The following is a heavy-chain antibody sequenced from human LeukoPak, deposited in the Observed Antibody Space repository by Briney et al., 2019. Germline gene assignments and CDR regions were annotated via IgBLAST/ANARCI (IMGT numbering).Heavy chain of an antibody. D-gene: IGHD2-15*01. V-gene: IGHV5-51*01. Sequence: GESLKISCKGSGYSFTSYWIGWVRQMPGKGLEWMGIIYPGDSDTRYSPSFQGQVTFSADKSISTAYLQWSSLKASDTAMYYCARSCSGGSCYNNWFDPWGQGTLVTVSS. CDR2: IYPGDSDT. CDR3: ARSCSGGSCYNNWFDP. CDR1: GYSFTSYW. J-gene: IGHJ5*02.